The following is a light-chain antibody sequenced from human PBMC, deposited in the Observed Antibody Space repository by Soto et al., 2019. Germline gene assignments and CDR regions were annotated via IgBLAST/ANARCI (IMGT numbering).Light chain of an antibody. Sequence: QSVLTQPASVSGAPGQTVTISCSGSSSNLGPGYDVHWYQQLPGTAPKLVLYGNTNRPSGVPDRFSGSKSGSSASLAITGLQAEDEADYYCQSYDSSLTGSVFGTGTKVTVL. CDR2: GNT. CDR3: QSYDSSLTGSV. CDR1: SSNLGPGYD. J-gene: IGLJ1*01. V-gene: IGLV1-40*01.